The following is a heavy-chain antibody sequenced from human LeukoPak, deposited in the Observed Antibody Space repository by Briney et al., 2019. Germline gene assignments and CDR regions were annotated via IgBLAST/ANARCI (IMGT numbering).Heavy chain of an antibody. CDR1: GGTFSSYA. CDR2: IIPIFGTA. J-gene: IGHJ4*02. Sequence: GASVKVSCKASGGTFSSYAISWVRQAPGQGLEWMGGIIPIFGTANYAQKFQGRVTITADKSTSTAYMELSSLRSEDTAVYYCASGHYDSSGYGDYWGQGTLVTVSS. D-gene: IGHD3-22*01. V-gene: IGHV1-69*06. CDR3: ASGHYDSSGYGDY.